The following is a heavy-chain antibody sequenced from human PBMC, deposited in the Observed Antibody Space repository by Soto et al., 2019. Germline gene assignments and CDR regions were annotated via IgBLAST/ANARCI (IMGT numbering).Heavy chain of an antibody. CDR3: VRGLRYSGMDV. V-gene: IGHV4-34*01. CDR1: GGSFSAYY. Sequence: PSETLSIPCAVSGGSFSAYYWTWIRQPPGRGLEWIGEIDHSGSTNYNPSLEGRVTMSIDTAKNRFSLNVTSVTAADTAVYYCVRGLRYSGMDVWGQGTTVTVSS. CDR2: IDHSGST. D-gene: IGHD2-15*01. J-gene: IGHJ6*02.